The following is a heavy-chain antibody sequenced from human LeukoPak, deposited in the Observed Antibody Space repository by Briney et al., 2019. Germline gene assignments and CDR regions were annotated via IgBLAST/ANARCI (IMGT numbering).Heavy chain of an antibody. CDR3: ARRRWDTSGWYFDY. Sequence: SETLSLTCAVYGGSFSGYYWSWVRQPPGKGLEWVGDINNSGRTNYNPSPNSRVTISVDTSKNQFSLKLSSVTAADTAVYYCARRRWDTSGWYFDYWGQGRLVAVSS. CDR1: GGSFSGYY. J-gene: IGHJ4*02. D-gene: IGHD6-19*01. V-gene: IGHV4-34*01. CDR2: INNSGRT.